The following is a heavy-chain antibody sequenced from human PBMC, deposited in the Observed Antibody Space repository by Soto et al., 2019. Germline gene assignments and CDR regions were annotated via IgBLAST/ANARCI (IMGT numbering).Heavy chain of an antibody. Sequence: LRLSCAASGFTFSSYAMSWVRQAPGKGLEWVSAISGSGGSTYYADSVKGRFTISRDNSKNTLYLQMNSLRAEDTAVYYCAKDHGIAARLPADYWGQGTLVTVSS. D-gene: IGHD6-6*01. V-gene: IGHV3-23*01. J-gene: IGHJ4*02. CDR1: GFTFSSYA. CDR2: ISGSGGST. CDR3: AKDHGIAARLPADY.